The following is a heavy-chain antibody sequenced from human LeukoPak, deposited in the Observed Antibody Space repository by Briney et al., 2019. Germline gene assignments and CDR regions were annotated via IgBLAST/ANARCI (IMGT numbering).Heavy chain of an antibody. D-gene: IGHD3-22*01. J-gene: IGHJ3*02. CDR3: AREGYDSNGYPFFDI. CDR2: INSRSSSI. Sequence: GGSLRLSCVASGFTFSSYSMNWVRQAPGKGLEWVSYINSRSSSIDYIDSVKGRFTISRENAKSSLYLQMNSLRAEDTAVYYCAREGYDSNGYPFFDIWGQGTMVTASS. CDR1: GFTFSSYS. V-gene: IGHV3-48*04.